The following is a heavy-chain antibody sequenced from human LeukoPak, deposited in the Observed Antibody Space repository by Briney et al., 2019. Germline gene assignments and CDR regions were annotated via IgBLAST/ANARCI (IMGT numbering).Heavy chain of an antibody. CDR1: GFTVSNTY. J-gene: IGHJ4*01. D-gene: IGHD6-13*01. CDR3: VAAGMSRYYFDY. V-gene: IGHV3-66*01. CDR2: IYSGGTT. Sequence: GGSLRLSCAASGFTVSNTYMSWVRQAPGKGLDWVSLIYSGGTTYYADSVKGRFTIPRDNSKNTLDLQINSLRVDDTAVYYCVAAGMSRYYFDYWGQGILVTVSS.